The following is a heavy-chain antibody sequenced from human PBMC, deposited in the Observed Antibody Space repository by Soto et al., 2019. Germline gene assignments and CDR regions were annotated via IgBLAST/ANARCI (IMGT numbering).Heavy chain of an antibody. CDR3: ARLYGFSGFDY. V-gene: IGHV4-59*08. D-gene: IGHD6-25*01. CDR1: GGSISSYY. CDR2: IYYSGST. J-gene: IGHJ4*02. Sequence: SEMMSLTCTVSGGSISSYYWSWIRQPPGKGLEWIGYIYYSGSTNYNPSLKSRVTISVDTSKNQFSLKLSSVTAADTAVYYCARLYGFSGFDYWGQGTLVTVS.